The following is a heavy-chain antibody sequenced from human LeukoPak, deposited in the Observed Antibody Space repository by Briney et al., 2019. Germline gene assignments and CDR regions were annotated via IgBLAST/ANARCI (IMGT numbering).Heavy chain of an antibody. CDR3: ARVSGLYRDY. D-gene: IGHD5-12*01. CDR1: GLTFSRYT. V-gene: IGHV3-21*01. J-gene: IGHJ4*02. CDR2: ISGSSTYT. Sequence: GVALRLSCAASGLTFSRYTMNWVRQAPGKGLEWVSSISGSSTYTYYADSVMGRFTISKDNDKNSLYLHRSSLRAEDTAEYYCARVSGLYRDYWGRGILATVSS.